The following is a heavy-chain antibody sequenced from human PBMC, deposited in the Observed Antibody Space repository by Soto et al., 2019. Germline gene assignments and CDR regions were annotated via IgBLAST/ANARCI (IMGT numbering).Heavy chain of an antibody. V-gene: IGHV3-30-3*01. Sequence: GGSLRLSCAASGFTFSSYAMHWVRQAPGKGLEWVAVISYDGSNKYYADSVKGRFTISRDNSKNTLYLQMNSLRAEDTAVYYCARERVVITGTSYFDYWGQGTLVTVSS. D-gene: IGHD1-7*01. CDR3: ARERVVITGTSYFDY. J-gene: IGHJ4*02. CDR2: ISYDGSNK. CDR1: GFTFSSYA.